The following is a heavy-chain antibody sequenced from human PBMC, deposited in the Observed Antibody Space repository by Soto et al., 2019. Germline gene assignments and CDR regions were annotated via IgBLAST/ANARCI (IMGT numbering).Heavy chain of an antibody. Sequence: SETLSLTCTVSGGSISSYYWSWIRQPPGKGLEWIGYIYYSGSTNYNPSLKSRVTISVDTSKNQFSLKLSSVTAADTAVYYCARHSGRFLEWEFDYWGQGTLVTVSS. J-gene: IGHJ4*02. D-gene: IGHD3-3*01. CDR2: IYYSGST. CDR3: ARHSGRFLEWEFDY. V-gene: IGHV4-59*08. CDR1: GGSISSYY.